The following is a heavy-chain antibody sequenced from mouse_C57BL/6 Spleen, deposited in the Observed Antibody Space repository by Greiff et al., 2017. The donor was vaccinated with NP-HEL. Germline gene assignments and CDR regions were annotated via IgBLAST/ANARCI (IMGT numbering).Heavy chain of an antibody. J-gene: IGHJ3*01. CDR3: ARIDYYGSSYGAWFAY. D-gene: IGHD1-1*01. V-gene: IGHV1-85*01. CDR2: IYPRDGST. CDR1: GYTFTSYD. Sequence: QVQLQQSGPELVKPGASVKLSCKASGYTFTSYDINWVKQRPGQGLEWIGWIYPRDGSTKYNEKFKGKATLTVDTSSSTAYMELHSLTSEDSAVYFCARIDYYGSSYGAWFAYWGQGTLVTVSA.